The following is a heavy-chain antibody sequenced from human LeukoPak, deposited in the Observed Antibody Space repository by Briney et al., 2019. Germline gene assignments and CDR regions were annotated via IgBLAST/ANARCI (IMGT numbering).Heavy chain of an antibody. CDR1: GXTFSTYT. V-gene: IGHV3-30-3*01. Sequence: PGGSLRLSCAASGXTFSTYTMHWVRQAPGKGLEWVAFVSYDGSNKYYADSVKGRFTISRDNSRNTLYLQMNSLRPEDTAVYYCAKVTAQFSFDYWGQGTLVTVSS. CDR2: VSYDGSNK. D-gene: IGHD6-19*01. J-gene: IGHJ4*02. CDR3: AKVTAQFSFDY.